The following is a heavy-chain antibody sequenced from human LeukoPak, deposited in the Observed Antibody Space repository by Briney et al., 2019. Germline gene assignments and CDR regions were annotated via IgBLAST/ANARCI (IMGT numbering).Heavy chain of an antibody. Sequence: KTSETLSLTCTVSGGSISSYYWSWIRQPPGKGLEWIGYIYYSGSTNYNPSLKSRVTISVDTSKNQFSLKLSSVTAADTAVYYCARFPDYYGSGYDAFDIWGQGTMVTVSS. V-gene: IGHV4-59*08. J-gene: IGHJ3*02. CDR3: ARFPDYYGSGYDAFDI. D-gene: IGHD3-10*01. CDR1: GGSISSYY. CDR2: IYYSGST.